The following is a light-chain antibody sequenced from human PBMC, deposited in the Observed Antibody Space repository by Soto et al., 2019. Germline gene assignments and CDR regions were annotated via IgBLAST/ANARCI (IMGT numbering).Light chain of an antibody. J-gene: IGKJ4*01. CDR3: QHRSNWPA. CDR1: QSIGSS. CDR2: DAS. Sequence: EMVLTQSPAILSLSPGERATLSCRASQSIGSSLAWYQHKPGQPPRLLIYDASNRATGIPGRISGSGSGTDFTLTISSLEPEDFAVYYCQHRSNWPAFGGGTKVEMK. V-gene: IGKV3-11*01.